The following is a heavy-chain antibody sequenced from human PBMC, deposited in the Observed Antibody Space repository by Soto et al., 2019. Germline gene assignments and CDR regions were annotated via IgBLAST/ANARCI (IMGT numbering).Heavy chain of an antibody. CDR2: ISSSSSYI. Sequence: EVQLVESGGGLVKPGGSLRLSCAASGFTFSSYSMNWVRQAPGKGLEWVSSISSSSSYIYYADSVKGRFTISSDNAKNSLYLQMNSLRAEDTAVYYSARGTGGVGDAWAHDYWGKGTLVTVST. CDR3: ARGTGGVGDAWAHDY. J-gene: IGHJ4*02. CDR1: GFTFSSYS. V-gene: IGHV3-21*01. D-gene: IGHD3-16*01.